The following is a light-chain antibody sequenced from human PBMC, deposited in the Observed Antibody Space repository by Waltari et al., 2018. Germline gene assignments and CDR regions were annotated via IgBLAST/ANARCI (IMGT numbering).Light chain of an antibody. Sequence: DIVMTQFPLSLTVTPGEPASISCRASQSLLHNKGFTFFDWYLQKPGQSPHLLIYSGSNRATGVPDRFSGSGSGTYFTLKISRVEADDVGVFYCMQGLQTPYTFGQGTKLEIK. CDR2: SGS. V-gene: IGKV2-28*01. CDR3: MQGLQTPYT. CDR1: QSLLHNKGFTF. J-gene: IGKJ2*01.